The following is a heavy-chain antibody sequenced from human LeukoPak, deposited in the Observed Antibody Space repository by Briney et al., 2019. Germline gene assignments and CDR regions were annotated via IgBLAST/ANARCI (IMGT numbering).Heavy chain of an antibody. D-gene: IGHD3-16*02. V-gene: IGHV3-64*01. CDR3: ARDTRLRLGELSPDAFDI. CDR1: GFTFSSYV. Sequence: GGSLRLSCAASGFTFSSYVMYWVRQAPGKGLEYVSAISSNGGSTYYASSVKGRFTISRDNSKNTLHLQMGSLRAEDMAVYYCARDTRLRLGELSPDAFDIWGQGTMVTVSS. J-gene: IGHJ3*02. CDR2: ISSNGGST.